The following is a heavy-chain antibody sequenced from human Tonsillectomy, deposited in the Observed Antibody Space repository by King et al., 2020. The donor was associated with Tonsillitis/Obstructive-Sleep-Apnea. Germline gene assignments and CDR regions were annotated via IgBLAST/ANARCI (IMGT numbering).Heavy chain of an antibody. CDR2: INPDGSST. V-gene: IGHV3-74*01. CDR1: GFTFSTYW. D-gene: IGHD6-19*01. CDR3: ARDPEVAGLSY. J-gene: IGHJ4*02. Sequence: EVQLVESGGGLVQPGGSLRLSCAAYGFTFSTYWMHWVRQAPGKGLVWVSRINPDGSSTTYADSVKGRFTISRDNAKNTLYLQMNSLRAEDTAVYYCARDPEVAGLSYWGQGTLVTVSS.